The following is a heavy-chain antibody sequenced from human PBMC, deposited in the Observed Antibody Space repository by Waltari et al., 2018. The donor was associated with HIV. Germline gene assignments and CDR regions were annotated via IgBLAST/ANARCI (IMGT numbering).Heavy chain of an antibody. D-gene: IGHD2-15*01. CDR3: AREWAEGGPQGH. Sequence: QVQLHQWGAGLLKPSETLSLTCAVYNVSLRGNYWSWIRQPPGKGLEWSGEVDHSGGTKYNPSLTSRVTISVDTSKNQFSLRMNLMTAADTAVYYCAREWAEGGPQGHWGQGSLVTVSS. V-gene: IGHV4-34*01. CDR1: NVSLRGNY. CDR2: VDHSGGT. J-gene: IGHJ4*02.